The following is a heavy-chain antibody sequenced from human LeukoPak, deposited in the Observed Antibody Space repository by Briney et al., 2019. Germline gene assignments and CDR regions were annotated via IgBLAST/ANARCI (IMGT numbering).Heavy chain of an antibody. CDR2: INPSGGST. D-gene: IGHD1-26*01. V-gene: IGHV1-46*01. J-gene: IGHJ5*02. CDR3: AMRIVGATAVSNWFDP. CDR1: GYTFTSYY. Sequence: ASVKVSCKASGYTFTSYYMHWVRQAPGQGLEWTGIINPSGGSTSYAQKFQGRVTMTRDTSTSTVYMELSSLRSEDTAVYYCAMRIVGATAVSNWFDPWGEGTLVTVSS.